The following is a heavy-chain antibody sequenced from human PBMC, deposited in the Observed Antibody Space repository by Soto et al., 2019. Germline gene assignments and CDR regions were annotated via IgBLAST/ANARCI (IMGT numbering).Heavy chain of an antibody. CDR2: ISYDGINK. J-gene: IGHJ2*01. D-gene: IGHD1-26*01. V-gene: IGHV3-30*03. Sequence: PGGSLRLSCAASGFTFNTYGMHWVRQAPGKGLEWVAAISYDGINKYNVDSVKGRFTISRDNSKNTLYVQMNSLRAEDTALYYCARSPQPTRGIHWYFDLWGRGILVTVSS. CDR3: ARSPQPTRGIHWYFDL. CDR1: GFTFNTYG.